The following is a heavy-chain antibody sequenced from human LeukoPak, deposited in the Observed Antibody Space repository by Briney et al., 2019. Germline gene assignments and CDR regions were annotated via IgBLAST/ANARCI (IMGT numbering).Heavy chain of an antibody. CDR2: LFPTDSHS. Sequence: GAYPKISSKGSGYTFTSYWFACVSQMPGKGRVWLSILFPTDSHSRYSPSFQGQVTISADKSNSPAYLQRNCVKAADSAMYYCAKLGGGSDDYNDYWGQGTPVIVSS. CDR1: GYTFTSYW. J-gene: IGHJ4*02. V-gene: IGHV5-51*01. CDR3: AKLGGGSDDYNDY. D-gene: IGHD2-15*01.